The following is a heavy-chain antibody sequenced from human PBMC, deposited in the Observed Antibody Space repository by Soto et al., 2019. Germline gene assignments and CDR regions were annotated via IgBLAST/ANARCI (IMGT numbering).Heavy chain of an antibody. CDR2: IWYDGSNK. V-gene: IGHV3-33*01. CDR1: GFMFSSYV. Sequence: QVQLVESGGGVVQPGRSLRLSCAASGFMFSSYVMQWVRQAPGKGLEWVAVIWYDGSNKNYADSVKGRFTISRDNSKNTLYLQMSSLRAEDTAAYYCTRGGGPYYYDSSGYGYWGQGTLVTVSS. CDR3: TRGGGPYYYDSSGYGY. D-gene: IGHD3-22*01. J-gene: IGHJ4*02.